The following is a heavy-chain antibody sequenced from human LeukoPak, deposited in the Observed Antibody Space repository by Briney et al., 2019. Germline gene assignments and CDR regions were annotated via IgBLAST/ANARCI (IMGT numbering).Heavy chain of an antibody. D-gene: IGHD6-19*01. CDR3: ARDPSALAGFFDY. V-gene: IGHV3-74*01. Sequence: GGSLRLSRAASGFTFSSYWMHWVRQTPGKGLVWVSRINSDGSSTNYADSVKGRFTISRDNAKNTLYLQMNSLKAEDTAVYYCARDPSALAGFFDYWGQGTLVTVSS. CDR2: INSDGSST. J-gene: IGHJ4*02. CDR1: GFTFSSYW.